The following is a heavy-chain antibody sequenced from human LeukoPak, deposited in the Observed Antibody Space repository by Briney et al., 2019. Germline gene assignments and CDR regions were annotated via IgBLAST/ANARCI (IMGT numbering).Heavy chain of an antibody. D-gene: IGHD1-1*01. Sequence: SETLSLTCTVSGGSISTYYWSLFRQPAGKGLEWIGRIYTSGTTDYNPSLKSRVTISVDTSKNQFSLKLSSVTAADTAVYYCARQVEFAVNWFDPWGQGTLVAVSS. CDR1: GGSISTYY. CDR3: ARQVEFAVNWFDP. CDR2: IYTSGTT. J-gene: IGHJ5*02. V-gene: IGHV4-4*07.